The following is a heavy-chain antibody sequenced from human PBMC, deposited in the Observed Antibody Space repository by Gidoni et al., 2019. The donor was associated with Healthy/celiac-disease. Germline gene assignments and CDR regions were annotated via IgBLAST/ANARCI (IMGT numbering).Heavy chain of an antibody. V-gene: IGHV3-30*18. Sequence: QVQLLESGGGVVQPGRSLRLSCAASGFTLSSYAMHWVRQAPGKGLEWVAVISYDGSDKYYTDSVKGRFTISRDNSKNTLYLQMNSLRGEDTAVYYCAKGHSSGWQTFHYWGQGTLVTVSS. CDR1: GFTLSSYA. J-gene: IGHJ4*02. CDR3: AKGHSSGWQTFHY. CDR2: ISYDGSDK. D-gene: IGHD6-19*01.